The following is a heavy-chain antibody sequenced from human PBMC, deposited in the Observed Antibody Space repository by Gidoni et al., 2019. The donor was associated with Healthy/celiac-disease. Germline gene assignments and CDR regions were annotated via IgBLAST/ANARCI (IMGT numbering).Heavy chain of an antibody. J-gene: IGHJ4*02. CDR3: AREGHYYDSSGYYYAIDY. V-gene: IGHV3-48*02. CDR2: ISSSSSTI. CDR1: GFTFSSYS. Sequence: EVQLVESGGGLVQPGGSLRLSCAASGFTFSSYSMNWVRQAPGKGLEWVSYISSSSSTIYYADSVKGRFTISRDNAKNSLYLQMNSLRDEDTAVYYCAREGHYYDSSGYYYAIDYWGQGTLVTVSS. D-gene: IGHD3-22*01.